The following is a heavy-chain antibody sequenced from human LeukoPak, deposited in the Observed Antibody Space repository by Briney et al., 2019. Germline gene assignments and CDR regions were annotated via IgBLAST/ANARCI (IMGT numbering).Heavy chain of an antibody. Sequence: KASETLSLTCTVSGGSISSYYWSWIRQPPAQGKERNGYVYDSGSTKYNPSPKSRVTITVDMAKNQYPLTLSSVTATDTAAAAYARRSHLGDCTSTSCPGAFGIWGQATMPSVPS. J-gene: IGHJ3*02. CDR2: VYDSGST. D-gene: IGHD2-2*01. V-gene: IGHV4-59*08. CDR3: ARRSHLGDCTSTSCPGAFGI. CDR1: GGSISSYY.